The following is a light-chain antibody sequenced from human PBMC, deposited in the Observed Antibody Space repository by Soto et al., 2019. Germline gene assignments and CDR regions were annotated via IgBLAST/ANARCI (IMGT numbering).Light chain of an antibody. CDR1: QGIRND. J-gene: IGKJ1*01. CDR2: AAA. Sequence: AIQMTQSPSSLSASVGDRVTITCRASQGIRNDLDWFQQKPGKAPKLLIYAAANLQSGVSARFSCSGSGTDFTLTISSLQPEHFATYYCQQANTFPWTFGQGIKV. V-gene: IGKV1-6*01. CDR3: QQANTFPWT.